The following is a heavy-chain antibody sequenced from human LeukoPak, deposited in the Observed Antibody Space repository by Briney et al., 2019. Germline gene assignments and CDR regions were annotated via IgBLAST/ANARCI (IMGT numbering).Heavy chain of an antibody. V-gene: IGHV5-51*01. CDR3: VQCGGDCYTSSH. Sequence: GESLKISCESSGYSFTSCWIGWVRQMPGKGLEWMGIIYPGDSNTRYSPSFQGQVTISADKSISTAYLQWSSLKASDSAMYYCVQCGGDCYTSSHWGQGTLVTVSS. CDR1: GYSFTSCW. D-gene: IGHD2-21*02. CDR2: IYPGDSNT. J-gene: IGHJ4*02.